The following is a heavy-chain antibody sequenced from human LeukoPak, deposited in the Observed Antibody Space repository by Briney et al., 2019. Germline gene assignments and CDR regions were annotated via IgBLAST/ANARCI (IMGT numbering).Heavy chain of an antibody. D-gene: IGHD2-15*01. V-gene: IGHV4-39*07. J-gene: IGHJ4*02. CDR3: ARRAVVVVAAAGDY. Sequence: SETLSLTCSVSGGSISSSSYYWGWIRQPPGKGLEWIGSIYYSGSTYYNPSLKSRVTISVDTSKNQFSLKLSSVTAADTAVYYCARRAVVVVAAAGDYWGQGTLVTVSS. CDR1: GGSISSSSYY. CDR2: IYYSGST.